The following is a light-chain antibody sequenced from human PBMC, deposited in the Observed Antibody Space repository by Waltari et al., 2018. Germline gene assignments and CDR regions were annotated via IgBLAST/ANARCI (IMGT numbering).Light chain of an antibody. CDR1: QSISRW. CDR2: EAS. CDR3: QHYNAFYA. V-gene: IGKV1-5*03. Sequence: DIQMTQSPSTLSASAGDRVTITCRASQSISRWLAWYQQKPGKAPKLLSYEASHLQSGVPSRFSGSGSGTEFTLTISSLQPDDFAIYFCQHYNAFYAFGQGTKLEIK. J-gene: IGKJ2*01.